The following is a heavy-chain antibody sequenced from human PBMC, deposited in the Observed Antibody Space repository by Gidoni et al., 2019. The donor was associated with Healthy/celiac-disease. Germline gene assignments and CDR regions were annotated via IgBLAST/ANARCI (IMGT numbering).Heavy chain of an antibody. J-gene: IGHJ4*02. CDR3: ARDGHGSYYYDSSGLDY. V-gene: IGHV4-30-4*01. CDR2: IYYSGST. Sequence: QVQLQESGPGLVKPSQTLSLTCTVSGGSISSGDYYWSWIRQPPGKGLEWIGYIYYSGSTYYNPSLKSRVTISVDTSKNQFSLKLSSVTAADTAVYYCARDGHGSYYYDSSGLDYWGQGTLVTVSS. CDR1: GGSISSGDYY. D-gene: IGHD3-22*01.